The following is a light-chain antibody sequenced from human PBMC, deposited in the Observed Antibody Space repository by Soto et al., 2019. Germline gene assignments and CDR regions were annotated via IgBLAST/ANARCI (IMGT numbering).Light chain of an antibody. CDR1: QSISSY. J-gene: IGKJ5*01. V-gene: IGKV1-39*01. CDR3: QQSYSTPIT. CDR2: AAS. Sequence: DIQMTQSPSSLSASVGARAPITCRASQSISSYLNWYQQKPGKAPKLLIYAASSLQSGVPSRFSGSGSGTDFTLTISSLQPEDFATYYCQQSYSTPITFGQGTRLEI.